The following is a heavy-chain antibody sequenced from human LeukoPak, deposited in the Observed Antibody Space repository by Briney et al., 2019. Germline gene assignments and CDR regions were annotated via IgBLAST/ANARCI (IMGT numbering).Heavy chain of an antibody. J-gene: IGHJ4*02. CDR1: GHSIINSYY. V-gene: IGHV4-38-2*02. CDR2: IYHTGST. CDR3: AGSSPYCSGSSCYSGHDDY. Sequence: SETLSLTCTVSGHSIINSYYWGWIRQPPGKGLEWIGSIYHTGSTYYNPSLKSRVTISLDTSKNQFSLKLSSVTAADTAVYYCAGSSPYCSGSSCYSGHDDYWSQVTLVNVS. D-gene: IGHD2-15*01.